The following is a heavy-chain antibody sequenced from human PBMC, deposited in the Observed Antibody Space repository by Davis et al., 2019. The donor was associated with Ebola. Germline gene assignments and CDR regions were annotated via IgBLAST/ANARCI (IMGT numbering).Heavy chain of an antibody. J-gene: IGHJ4*02. CDR2: ITSSSSYI. Sequence: GGSLRLSCAASGFTFSSYSMNWVRQAPGKGLEWVSSITSSSSYIYYADSVRGRFTISRDNFKNTLYLQMDSLRAEDTAIYYCARDRDGYKSKDYWGQGTLVTVSS. CDR1: GFTFSSYS. CDR3: ARDRDGYKSKDY. D-gene: IGHD5-24*01. V-gene: IGHV3-21*04.